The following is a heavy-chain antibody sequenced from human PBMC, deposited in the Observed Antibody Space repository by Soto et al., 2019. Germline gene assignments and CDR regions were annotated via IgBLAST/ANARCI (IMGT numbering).Heavy chain of an antibody. CDR2: ITNDSGIK. V-gene: IGHV3-48*02. Sequence: SLRLSCEASGFTFSSYSMNWVRHAPGKGLEWVSYITNDSGIKSYADSVKGRFAISRDNAEKSVYLQMNSLRDEDTAVYYCARVYSSGWYFDYWGQGTLVTVSS. J-gene: IGHJ4*02. D-gene: IGHD6-19*01. CDR1: GFTFSSYS. CDR3: ARVYSSGWYFDY.